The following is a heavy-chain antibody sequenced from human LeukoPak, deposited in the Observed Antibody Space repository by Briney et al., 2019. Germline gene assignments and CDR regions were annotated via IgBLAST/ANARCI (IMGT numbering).Heavy chain of an antibody. V-gene: IGHV4-4*02. D-gene: IGHD6-19*01. CDR2: IYHAGST. CDR1: GASISSSNW. CDR3: ARAAAVTGQFEF. Sequence: SGTLSLTCTVSGASISSSNWWTWVRQPPAEALEWIGEIYHAGSTKYNPSLKSRLTISVDKSNNSFSLSLTSVTAADTAFYYCARAAAVTGQFEFWGQGTLVTVSS. J-gene: IGHJ4*02.